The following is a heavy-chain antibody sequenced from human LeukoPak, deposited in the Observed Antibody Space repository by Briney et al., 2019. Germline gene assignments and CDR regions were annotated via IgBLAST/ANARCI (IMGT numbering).Heavy chain of an antibody. CDR2: INHSGST. CDR1: GGSFSGYY. Sequence: PSETLSLTCAVYGGSFSGYYWSWIRQPPGKGLEWIGEINHSGSTNYNPSLKSRVTISVDTSKNQFSLKLSSVTVADTAVYYCARDFRKNYDFWSGYPDAFDIWGQGTMVTASS. D-gene: IGHD3-3*01. J-gene: IGHJ3*02. CDR3: ARDFRKNYDFWSGYPDAFDI. V-gene: IGHV4-34*01.